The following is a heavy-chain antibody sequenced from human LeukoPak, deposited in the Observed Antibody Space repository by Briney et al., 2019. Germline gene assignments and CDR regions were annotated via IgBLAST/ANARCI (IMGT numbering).Heavy chain of an antibody. J-gene: IGHJ4*02. V-gene: IGHV4-38-2*02. D-gene: IGHD3-16*01. Sequence: SETLSLTCTVSGYSIRSGYEWAWIRQTPGKGLEWMGSISYSGSTYDNPSLKSRVTMSVDTSKNQFSLNMRPVTAADTARYYCARSEINDYNRYWGQGILVTVSS. CDR3: ARSEINDYNRY. CDR2: ISYSGST. CDR1: GYSIRSGYE.